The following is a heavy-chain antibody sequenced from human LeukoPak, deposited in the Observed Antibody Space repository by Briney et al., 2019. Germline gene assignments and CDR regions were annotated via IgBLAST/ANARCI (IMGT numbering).Heavy chain of an antibody. CDR3: ARTGIVVEHYYYGMDV. V-gene: IGHV1-8*01. D-gene: IGHD2-2*01. CDR2: MNPNSGNT. Sequence: ASVKVSCKASGYTFTSYDINWVRQATGQGLEWMGWMNPNSGNTGYAQKFQGRVTMTRNTSISTAYMELSSLRSEDTAVYYCARTGIVVEHYYYGMDVWGQGTTVTVSS. CDR1: GYTFTSYD. J-gene: IGHJ6*02.